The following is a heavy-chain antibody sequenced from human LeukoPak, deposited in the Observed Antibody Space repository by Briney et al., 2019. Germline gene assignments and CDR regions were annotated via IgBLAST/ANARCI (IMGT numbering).Heavy chain of an antibody. V-gene: IGHV3-66*01. CDR2: IYNGGAT. Sequence: PGGSLRLSCAASGFIVSNYYMNWVRQAPGKGLECVSVIYNGGATYYADSVKGRFTISRDNSKNTLYLQMNSLRAEDTAVYYCARARLRSLDYWGQGTLVTVSS. CDR3: ARARLRSLDY. D-gene: IGHD4-17*01. CDR1: GFIVSNYY. J-gene: IGHJ4*02.